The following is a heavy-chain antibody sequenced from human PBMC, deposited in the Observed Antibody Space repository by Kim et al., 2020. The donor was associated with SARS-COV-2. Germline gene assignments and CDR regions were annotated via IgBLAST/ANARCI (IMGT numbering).Heavy chain of an antibody. CDR3: ARSPGQLGLGYFDY. V-gene: IGHV3-21*01. J-gene: IGHJ4*02. CDR1: GFTFSSYS. CDR2: ISSSSSYI. D-gene: IGHD6-13*01. Sequence: LSLTCAASGFTFSSYSMNWVRQAPGKGLEWVSSISSSSSYIYYADSVKGRFTISRDNAKNSLYLQMNSLRAEDTAVYYCARSPGQLGLGYFDYWGQGTLVTVSS.